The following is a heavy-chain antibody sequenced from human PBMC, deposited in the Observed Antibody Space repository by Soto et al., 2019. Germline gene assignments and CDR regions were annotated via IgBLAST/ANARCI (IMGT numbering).Heavy chain of an antibody. D-gene: IGHD3-9*01. CDR2: ISYDARNT. CDR3: ARPGSGYDVLTGQYFFYFHAVDV. J-gene: IGHJ6*02. CDR1: GFLFNTYA. Sequence: PGGSLRLSCTASGFLFNTYAMPWVRQAPAKGLEWVAVISYDARNTYYADSVKGRFTISRDNSKNALYLQMDSLRPEDTAVYYCARPGSGYDVLTGQYFFYFHAVDVWGQGTTVTVSS. V-gene: IGHV3-30*04.